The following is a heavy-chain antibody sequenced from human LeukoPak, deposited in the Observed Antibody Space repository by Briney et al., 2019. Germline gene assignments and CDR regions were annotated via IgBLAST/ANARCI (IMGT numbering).Heavy chain of an antibody. V-gene: IGHV1-24*01. CDR2: FDPEDGET. D-gene: IGHD2-21*01. Sequence: ASVRVSSMLSRYTPTELFMHWVPHAPGERRERRGGFDPEDGETIYAQKFQGRVTMTEDTSTDTAYMELSSLRSEDTAVYYCATAKRVFRGFDPWGQGTLVTVSS. CDR1: RYTPTELF. J-gene: IGHJ5*02. CDR3: ATAKRVFRGFDP.